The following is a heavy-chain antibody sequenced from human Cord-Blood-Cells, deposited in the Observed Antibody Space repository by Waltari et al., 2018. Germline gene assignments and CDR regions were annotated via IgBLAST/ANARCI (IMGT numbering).Heavy chain of an antibody. J-gene: IGHJ4*02. Sequence: EVQLVESVGGLIQAGGALRLSCAAYGFTVSSNSMCGGRWAPGKGLEWVSVIYSGGSTYYADSVKGRFTISRDNSKNTLYLQMNSLRAEDTAVYYCASAGYNWGSDYFDYWGQGTLVTVSS. CDR3: ASAGYNWGSDYFDY. V-gene: IGHV3-53*01. D-gene: IGHD1-20*01. CDR1: GFTVSSNS. CDR2: IYSGGST.